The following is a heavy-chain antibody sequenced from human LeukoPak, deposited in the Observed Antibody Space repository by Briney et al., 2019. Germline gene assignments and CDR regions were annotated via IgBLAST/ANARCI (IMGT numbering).Heavy chain of an antibody. Sequence: SGTLSLTCAVSGGSISSSNRWSWVRQPPGKGLEWIGEIYHSGSTNYNPSLKSRVTISVDKSKNQFSLKLSSVTAADTAVYYCARVDYGDFLRYNWFDPWGQGTLVTVSS. CDR2: IYHSGST. V-gene: IGHV4-4*02. D-gene: IGHD4-17*01. CDR1: GGSISSSNR. CDR3: ARVDYGDFLRYNWFDP. J-gene: IGHJ5*02.